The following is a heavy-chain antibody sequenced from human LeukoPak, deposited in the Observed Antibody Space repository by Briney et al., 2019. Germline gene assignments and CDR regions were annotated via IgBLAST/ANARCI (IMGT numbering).Heavy chain of an antibody. CDR2: ISYDGCNK. J-gene: IGHJ4*02. CDR3: AKAMWESGDYYFDY. Sequence: GGSLRLSCAASGFTFSSYAMHWVRQAPGKGLEWVAVISYDGCNKYYADSVKGRFTISSDNSKNTLYLQMNSLRAEDTAVYYCAKAMWESGDYYFDYWGQGTLVTVSS. CDR1: GFTFSSYA. D-gene: IGHD1-26*01. V-gene: IGHV3-30-3*01.